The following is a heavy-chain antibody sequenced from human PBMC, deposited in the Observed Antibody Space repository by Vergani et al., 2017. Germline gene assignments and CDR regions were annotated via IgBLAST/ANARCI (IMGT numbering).Heavy chain of an antibody. CDR2: IYHSGST. D-gene: IGHD3-10*01. CDR1: GGSINSHNYY. Sequence: QVQLQESGPGLVKPSQTLSLTCTVSGGSINSHNYYWSWIRQPPGKGLEWIGSIYHSGSTYYNPSLNSRVTISVDTSKNQFSLKLSSVTAADTAVYYCARQTPYGSGSYFYYYYGMDVWGQGTTVTVSS. V-gene: IGHV4-39*01. CDR3: ARQTPYGSGSYFYYYYGMDV. J-gene: IGHJ6*02.